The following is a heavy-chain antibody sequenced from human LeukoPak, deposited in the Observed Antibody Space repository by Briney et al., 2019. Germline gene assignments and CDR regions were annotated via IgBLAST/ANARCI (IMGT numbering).Heavy chain of an antibody. CDR3: AKNGRYCSSTSCYE. V-gene: IGHV3-23*01. J-gene: IGHJ4*02. CDR1: GFTFSTYS. Sequence: GGSLRLSCAASGFTFSTYSMNWVRQAPGKGLEWVSAISGSGGSTYYADSVKGRFTISRDNSKNTLYLQMNSLRAEDTAVYYCAKNGRYCSSTSCYEWGQGTLVTVSS. D-gene: IGHD2-2*01. CDR2: ISGSGGST.